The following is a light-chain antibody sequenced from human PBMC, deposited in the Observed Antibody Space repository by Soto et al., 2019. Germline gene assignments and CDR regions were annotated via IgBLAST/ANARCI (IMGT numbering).Light chain of an antibody. J-gene: IGLJ1*01. CDR3: SSYTTSSSYV. Sequence: QSALTQPASVSGSPGQSITISCIGTSSDVGGFNYVSWYQQHPGKAPKLLIFDVYSRPSGISNRFSGSKSGNTASLTISGLQAEDEADYYCSSYTTSSSYVFGAGTKLTVL. CDR1: SSDVGGFNY. V-gene: IGLV2-14*01. CDR2: DVY.